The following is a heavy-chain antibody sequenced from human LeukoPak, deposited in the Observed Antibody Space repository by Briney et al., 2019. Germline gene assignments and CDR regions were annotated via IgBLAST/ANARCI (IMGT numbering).Heavy chain of an antibody. D-gene: IGHD5-18*01. CDR2: INSDGSST. CDR1: GFTVSSYW. J-gene: IGHJ4*02. CDR3: ARDLAYSRLDY. V-gene: IGHV3-74*01. Sequence: GGSLRLSCAASGFTVSSYWMHWVRQAPGKGLVWVSRINSDGSSTNYADSVKGRFTISRDNAKNTLYLQMDSLRVEDTAFYYCARDLAYSRLDYWGQGMLVTVSS.